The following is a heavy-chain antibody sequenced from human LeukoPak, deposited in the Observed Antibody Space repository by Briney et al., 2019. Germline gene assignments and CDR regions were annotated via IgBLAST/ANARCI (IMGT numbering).Heavy chain of an antibody. D-gene: IGHD6-6*01. CDR2: ISAYNGNT. V-gene: IGHV1-18*01. CDR1: GYTFTSYG. CDR3: ARDLAARPRFDAFDI. J-gene: IGHJ3*02. Sequence: ASVTATCKASGYTFTSYGISWVRQVPGQGLEWMGWISAYNGNTNYAQKLQGRVTVTTDTSTSTAYMELRSLRSDDTAVYYCARDLAARPRFDAFDIWGQGTMVTVSS.